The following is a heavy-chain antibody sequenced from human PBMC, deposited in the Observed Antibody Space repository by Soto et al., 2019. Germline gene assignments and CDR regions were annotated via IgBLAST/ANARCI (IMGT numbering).Heavy chain of an antibody. Sequence: PGGSLRLSCAASGFTFRNYNMNWVRQAPGKGLEWFSYISGASGTIYYADSMQGRFTISRDNSKNTLYLQMNSLRAEDMAVYYFARPIVGATWNYYYGMDVWGQGTTVTVSS. CDR1: GFTFRNYN. V-gene: IGHV3-48*01. CDR3: ARPIVGATWNYYYGMDV. J-gene: IGHJ6*02. D-gene: IGHD1-26*01. CDR2: ISGASGTI.